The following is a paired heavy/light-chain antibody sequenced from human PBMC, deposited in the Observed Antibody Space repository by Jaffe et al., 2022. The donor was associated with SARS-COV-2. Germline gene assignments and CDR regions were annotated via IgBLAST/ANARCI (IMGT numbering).Heavy chain of an antibody. J-gene: IGHJ3*01. CDR2: LHQSGRN. CDR3: ARTSLEAVGNDVFDV. V-gene: IGHV4-39*01. Sequence: QPQLQESGPGLVKPSETLSLTCRVSNGSMSGSSYLWGWIRQPPGKGLEWIGSLHQSGRNYYSPSLKSRVTTSVDTSNNQFSLKLRSVTAADTAVYYCARTSLEAVGNDVFDVWGQGTLVTVSS. CDR1: NGSMSGSSYL. D-gene: IGHD6-13*01.
Light chain of an antibody. CDR1: NIGSKS. V-gene: IGLV3-21*02. Sequence: SYVLTQAPSVSLAPGQTARITCGGDNIGSKSVHWYQQKPGQAPVLVVYDDRDRPSGIPERFSGSNSGNTATLTISGVEAGDEADYYCQVWDSRSDHYVVFGGGTKLTVL. CDR3: QVWDSRSDHYVV. J-gene: IGLJ2*01. CDR2: DDR.